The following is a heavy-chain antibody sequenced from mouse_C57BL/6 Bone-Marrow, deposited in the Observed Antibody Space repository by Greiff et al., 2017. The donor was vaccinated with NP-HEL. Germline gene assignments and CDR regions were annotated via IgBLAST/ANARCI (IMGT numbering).Heavy chain of an antibody. V-gene: IGHV1-50*01. Sequence: QVQLQQPGAELVKPGASVKLFCKASGYTFTSYWMQWVKQRPGQGLEWIGEIDPSDSYTNYNQKFKGKATLTVDTSSSTAYMQLSSLTSEDSAVYYCARGDGNWYFDVWGTGTTVTVSS. CDR1: GYTFTSYW. D-gene: IGHD2-1*01. J-gene: IGHJ1*03. CDR2: IDPSDSYT. CDR3: ARGDGNWYFDV.